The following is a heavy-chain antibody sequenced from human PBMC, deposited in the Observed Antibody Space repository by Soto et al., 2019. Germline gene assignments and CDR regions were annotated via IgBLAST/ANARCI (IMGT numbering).Heavy chain of an antibody. D-gene: IGHD6-19*01. J-gene: IGHJ4*02. CDR2: IKKDGSET. V-gene: IGHV3-7*01. CDR3: AKGQWLDDH. CDR1: GFTFTDYW. Sequence: EVHLVESGGGLVQPGGSLRLSCEASGFTFTDYWMTWVRQAPGKGLEWVANIKKDGSETYYVESVRGRFTISRDNAKNSLFLQMKSLRGEDTAVYYCAKGQWLDDHWGQGTLVTVSS.